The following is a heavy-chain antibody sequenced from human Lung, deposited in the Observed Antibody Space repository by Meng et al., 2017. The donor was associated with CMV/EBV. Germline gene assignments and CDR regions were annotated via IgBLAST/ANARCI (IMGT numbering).Heavy chain of an antibody. V-gene: IGHV1-2*02. CDR1: GYTFTGYN. CDR2: INPNTGDT. D-gene: IGHD3-10*01. Sequence: ASVKVSXKPSGYTFTGYNIHWVRQAPGQGLEWMGWINPNTGDTKYAQKFQGRVTLTRDTSISTAYMELSRLKSDDTAVFFCARLFHTSLGTNYYYGMDVWGQGTTVTVSS. CDR3: ARLFHTSLGTNYYYGMDV. J-gene: IGHJ6*02.